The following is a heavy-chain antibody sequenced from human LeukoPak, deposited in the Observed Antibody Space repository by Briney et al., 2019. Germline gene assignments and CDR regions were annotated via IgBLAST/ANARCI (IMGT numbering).Heavy chain of an antibody. CDR3: ARDGIIVVPAAITRFGHWFDP. CDR2: ISYDGSNK. J-gene: IGHJ5*02. V-gene: IGHV3-30-3*01. D-gene: IGHD2-2*02. CDR1: GFNVSNNY. Sequence: GGSLRLSCAASGFNVSNNYMDWVRQAPGKGLEWVAVISYDGSNKYYADSVKGRFTISRDNSKNTLYLQMNSLRAEDTAVYYCARDGIIVVPAAITRFGHWFDPWGQGTLVTVSS.